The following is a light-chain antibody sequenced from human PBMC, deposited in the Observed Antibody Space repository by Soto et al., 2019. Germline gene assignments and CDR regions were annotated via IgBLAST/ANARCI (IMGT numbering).Light chain of an antibody. CDR1: QSISDT. Sequence: EIVMTQSPATLSVSPGGRATLSCRASQSISDTLAWYQQKPGQAPRLLIYGASKRATGFPARFSGSGSGTDFTLTISSLQSEDFAVYYCQQYNNLPWTFGQGTKVEIK. CDR2: GAS. J-gene: IGKJ1*01. CDR3: QQYNNLPWT. V-gene: IGKV3-15*01.